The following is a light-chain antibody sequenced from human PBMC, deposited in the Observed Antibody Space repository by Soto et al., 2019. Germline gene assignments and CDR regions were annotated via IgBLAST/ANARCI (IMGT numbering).Light chain of an antibody. Sequence: EIVMTQSPATLSVSPGERATLSCRASQSVSSNLAWYQQKPGQAPRLLIYGASTRATGIPARFSGSGSGTEFTLTISSLQSADFAVYCCQQYNNWPPWTFGHGTKVEIK. J-gene: IGKJ1*01. V-gene: IGKV3-15*01. CDR2: GAS. CDR3: QQYNNWPPWT. CDR1: QSVSSN.